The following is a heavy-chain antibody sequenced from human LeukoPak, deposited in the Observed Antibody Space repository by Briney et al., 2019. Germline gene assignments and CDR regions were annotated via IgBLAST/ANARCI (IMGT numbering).Heavy chain of an antibody. V-gene: IGHV3-21*01. CDR2: ISSSSSYI. CDR1: GFTFSSYS. J-gene: IGHJ6*03. CDR3: AKDPGSGSEWLSYMDV. Sequence: GALRLSCAASGFTFSSYSMNWVRQTPGKGLEWVSSISSSSSYIYYADSVKGRFTISRDNSKNTLYLQMNSLRAEDTAVYYCAKDPGSGSEWLSYMDVWGKGTTVTISS. D-gene: IGHD3-3*01.